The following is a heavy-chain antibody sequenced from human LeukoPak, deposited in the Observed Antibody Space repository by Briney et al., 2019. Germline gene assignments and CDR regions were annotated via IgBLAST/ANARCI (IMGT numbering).Heavy chain of an antibody. V-gene: IGHV4-59*08. CDR3: ARYGYYDSSDEVMYAFDI. J-gene: IGHJ3*02. D-gene: IGHD3-22*01. CDR2: IYYSGST. Sequence: SETLSLTCTVSGGSISSYYWSWIRQPPGKGLEWIGYIYYSGSTNYNPSLKSRVTISVDTSKNQFSLKLSSVTAADTAVYYCARYGYYDSSDEVMYAFDIWGQGTMVTVSS. CDR1: GGSISSYY.